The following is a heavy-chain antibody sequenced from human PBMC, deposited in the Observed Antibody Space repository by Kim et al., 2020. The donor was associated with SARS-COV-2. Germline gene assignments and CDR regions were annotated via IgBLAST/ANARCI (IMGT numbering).Heavy chain of an antibody. CDR3: ASIIEYSSSFPDY. V-gene: IGHV4-34*01. Sequence: YNPSLKSRVTISVDTSKNQFSLKLSSVTAADTAVYYCASIIEYSSSFPDYWGQGTLVTVSS. D-gene: IGHD6-13*01. J-gene: IGHJ4*02.